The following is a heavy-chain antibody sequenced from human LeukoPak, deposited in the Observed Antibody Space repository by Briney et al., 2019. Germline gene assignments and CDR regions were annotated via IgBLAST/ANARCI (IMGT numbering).Heavy chain of an antibody. J-gene: IGHJ3*02. CDR2: IIPIFGTA. CDR1: GGTFSSYA. Sequence: SVKVSCKASGGTFSSYAISWVRQAPGQGLEWMGGIIPIFGTANYAQKFQGRVTITTDESTSTAYMELSSLRSEDTAVYYCAGNGLWLNAFDIWGQGTMVTVSS. V-gene: IGHV1-69*05. D-gene: IGHD5-18*01. CDR3: AGNGLWLNAFDI.